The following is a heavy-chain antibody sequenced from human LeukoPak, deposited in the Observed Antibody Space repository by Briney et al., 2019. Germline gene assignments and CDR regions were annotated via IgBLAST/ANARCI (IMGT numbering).Heavy chain of an antibody. V-gene: IGHV3-74*01. CDR3: ARDTNDYGDYGKFDY. Sequence: GGSLRLSCAASGYSFSNYWMHWVRQAPGKGLVWVSRINTDGSSTDYADSVKGRFTISRDNSKNTLYLQMNSLRAEDTAVYYCARDTNDYGDYGKFDYWGQGTLVTVSS. CDR1: GYSFSNYW. CDR2: INTDGSST. J-gene: IGHJ4*02. D-gene: IGHD4-17*01.